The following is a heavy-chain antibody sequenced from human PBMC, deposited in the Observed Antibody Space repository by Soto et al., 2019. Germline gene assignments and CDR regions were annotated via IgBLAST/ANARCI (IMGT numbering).Heavy chain of an antibody. V-gene: IGHV4-39*01. CDR3: ARHIHNQGFEYYFDS. CDR1: GGSITSSGSA. D-gene: IGHD1-1*01. CDR2: IDYSGNT. J-gene: IGHJ4*02. Sequence: SETLSLTCNASGGSITSSGSAWGWIRQSPGKGLEWIGTIDYSGNTYYIPSLKSRITISVDTSKNQISLKLSSVTAADTAVYYCARHIHNQGFEYYFDSWGQGTLVTVSS.